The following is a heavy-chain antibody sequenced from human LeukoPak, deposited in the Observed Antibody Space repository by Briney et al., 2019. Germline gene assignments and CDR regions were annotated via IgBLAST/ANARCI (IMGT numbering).Heavy chain of an antibody. D-gene: IGHD2-21*02. CDR1: GFTFSSYA. V-gene: IGHV3-23*01. J-gene: IGHJ4*02. Sequence: PGGSLRLSCAASGFTFSSYAMSWVRQAPGKGLEWVSAISGSGGSTYYADSVKGRFTISRDNSKNTLYLQMNSLRAEDTAVYYCAKSPSHIVVGTAHFDYWGQGTLVTVSS. CDR3: AKSPSHIVVGTAHFDY. CDR2: ISGSGGST.